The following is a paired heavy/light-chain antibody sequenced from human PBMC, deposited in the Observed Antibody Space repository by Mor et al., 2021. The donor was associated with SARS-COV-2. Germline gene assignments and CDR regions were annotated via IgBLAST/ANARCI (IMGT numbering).Light chain of an antibody. CDR3: QQYGSQSRT. J-gene: IGKJ1*01. CDR1: QDINTW. Sequence: DIQMTQSPSTLSSSVGDRVTITCRASQDINTWMAWYQQKPGKAPKVLIYKASNLDSGVPSRFSGSGSGTRFTLTISSLQPDDFATYYCQQYGSQSRTFGQGTKVEIK. CDR2: KAS. V-gene: IGKV1-5*03.
Heavy chain of an antibody. CDR3: ARDRGELPYAFDI. V-gene: IGHV4-4*02. Sequence: QVHLQESGPRLVKPSETLSLTCFVSGDSLRSTNWWSWVRQPPGKGLEWIGEVYHTWSTNYNPSLKSRVTISLDKSNNQFSLQLTSVTAADTAVYYCARDRGELPYAFDIWGPGTLVTVSS. CDR1: GDSLRSTNW. CDR2: VYHTWST. D-gene: IGHD1-7*01. J-gene: IGHJ3*02.